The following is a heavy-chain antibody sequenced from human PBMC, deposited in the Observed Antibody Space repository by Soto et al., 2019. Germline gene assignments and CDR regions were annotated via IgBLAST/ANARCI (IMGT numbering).Heavy chain of an antibody. CDR3: ARDWEDYCVDY. CDR2: IYYSGST. Sequence: PSETLSLTCTVSGGSISSGDYYWSWIRQPPGKGLEWIGYIYYSGSTYYNPSLKSRVTISVDTSKNQFSLKLSSVTAADTAVYCCARDWEDYCVDYWCQGALVTVSS. V-gene: IGHV4-30-4*01. J-gene: IGHJ4*02. D-gene: IGHD4-17*01. CDR1: GGSISSGDYY.